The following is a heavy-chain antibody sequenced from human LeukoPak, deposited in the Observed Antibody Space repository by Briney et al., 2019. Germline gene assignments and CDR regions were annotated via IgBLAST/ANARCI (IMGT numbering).Heavy chain of an antibody. CDR3: ATDHGTSDSSSWYSS. Sequence: ASVKVSCKVSGYTLTELSMHWVRQAPGKGLEWMGGFDPEDGETIYAQKFQGRVTMTEDTSTDTAYMELSSLRSEDTAVYYRATDHGTSDSSSWYSSWGQGTLVTVSS. D-gene: IGHD6-13*01. V-gene: IGHV1-24*01. CDR2: FDPEDGET. CDR1: GYTLTELS. J-gene: IGHJ4*02.